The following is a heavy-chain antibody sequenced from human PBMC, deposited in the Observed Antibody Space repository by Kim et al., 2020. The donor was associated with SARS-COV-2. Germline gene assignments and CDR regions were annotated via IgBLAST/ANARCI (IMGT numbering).Heavy chain of an antibody. Sequence: SETLSLTCTVSGGSISSYYWSWIRQPPGKGLEWIGYIYYSGSTNYNPSLKSRVTISVDTSKNQFSLKLSSVTAADTAVYYCAASIAAAGRPFDYWGQGTLVTVSS. CDR2: IYYSGST. D-gene: IGHD6-13*01. V-gene: IGHV4-59*01. CDR3: AASIAAAGRPFDY. J-gene: IGHJ4*02. CDR1: GGSISSYY.